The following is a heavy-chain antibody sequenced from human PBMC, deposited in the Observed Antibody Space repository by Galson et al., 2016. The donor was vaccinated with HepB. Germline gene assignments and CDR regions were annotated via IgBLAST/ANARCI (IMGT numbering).Heavy chain of an antibody. CDR1: GLSFRSYG. D-gene: IGHD3-10*01. Sequence: SLRLSCAASGLSFRSYGMHWARQAPGKGLEWEAVISYDGTKRSYGDSVRGRFTISRDNSKNTLYLEMNSPRAEDTAVYYCAKDEYTIGWGPPWFDPWGQGTLVTVSS. CDR2: ISYDGTKR. CDR3: AKDEYTIGWGPPWFDP. J-gene: IGHJ5*02. V-gene: IGHV3-30*18.